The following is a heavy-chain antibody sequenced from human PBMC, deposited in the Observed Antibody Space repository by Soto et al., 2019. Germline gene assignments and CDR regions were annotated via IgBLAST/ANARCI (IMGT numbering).Heavy chain of an antibody. V-gene: IGHV5-51*01. CDR2: IYPGDSDT. CDR1: GYTFTNYW. Sequence: GESLKISCKGSGYTFTNYWIGWVRQMPGKGLEWMGIIYPGDSDTKYNPSFQGQVTISADKSITTTYLQWSSLKASDTAIYYCAASIFYSGLHVWGRGTTVTVSS. CDR3: AASIFYSGLHV. J-gene: IGHJ6*02.